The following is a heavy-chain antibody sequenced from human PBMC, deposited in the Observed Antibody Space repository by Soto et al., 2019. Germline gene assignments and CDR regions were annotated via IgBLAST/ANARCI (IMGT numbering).Heavy chain of an antibody. Sequence: PSETLSLTCTVSGGSISSGGYYWSWIRQHPGKGLEWIGYIYYSGSTYYNPSLKSRVTISVDTSKNQFSLKLSSVTAADTAVYYCARLPLRIAAQLAYSFDYWGQGTLVPVSP. CDR2: IYYSGST. CDR1: GGSISSGGYY. D-gene: IGHD6-25*01. J-gene: IGHJ4*02. CDR3: ARLPLRIAAQLAYSFDY. V-gene: IGHV4-31*03.